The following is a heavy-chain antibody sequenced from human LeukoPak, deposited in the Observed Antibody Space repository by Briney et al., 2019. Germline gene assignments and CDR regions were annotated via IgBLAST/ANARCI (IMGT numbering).Heavy chain of an antibody. J-gene: IGHJ4*02. CDR1: GSTFRSYA. Sequence: GGSLRLSCAASGSTFRSYAMSWVRQAPGKGLEWVSSISDSGGSTYYADSVKGRFTISRDNSKNTLYLQMNSPRAEDTAIYYCTKDSWGFDYWGQGSLVTVSS. CDR3: TKDSWGFDY. V-gene: IGHV3-23*01. D-gene: IGHD3-16*01. CDR2: ISDSGGST.